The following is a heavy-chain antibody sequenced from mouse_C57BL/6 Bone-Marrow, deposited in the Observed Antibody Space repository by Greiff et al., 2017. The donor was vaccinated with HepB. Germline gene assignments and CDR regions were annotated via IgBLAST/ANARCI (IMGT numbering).Heavy chain of an antibody. CDR1: GFTFSSYG. J-gene: IGHJ4*01. V-gene: IGHV5-6*02. D-gene: IGHD2-4*01. Sequence: EVNLVESGGDLVKPGGSLKLSCAASGFTFSSYGMSWVRQTPDKRLEWVATISSGGSYTYYPDSVKGRFTISRDNAKNTLYLQMSSLKSEDTAMYYCARRAYDYDDGLYYAMDYWGQGTSVTVSS. CDR3: ARRAYDYDDGLYYAMDY. CDR2: ISSGGSYT.